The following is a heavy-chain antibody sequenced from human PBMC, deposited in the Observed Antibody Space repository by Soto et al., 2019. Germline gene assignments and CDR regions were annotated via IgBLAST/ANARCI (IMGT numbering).Heavy chain of an antibody. CDR2: IYHSGST. Sequence: SETLSLTCAVSGGSISSGGYSWSWIRQPPGKGLEWIGYIYHSGSTYYNPSLKSRVTISVDTSKNQFSLKLSSVTAADTAVYYCATPFLGATTIDYWGQGTLVTVSS. CDR3: ATPFLGATTIDY. V-gene: IGHV4-30-2*03. J-gene: IGHJ4*02. CDR1: GGSISSGGYS. D-gene: IGHD1-26*01.